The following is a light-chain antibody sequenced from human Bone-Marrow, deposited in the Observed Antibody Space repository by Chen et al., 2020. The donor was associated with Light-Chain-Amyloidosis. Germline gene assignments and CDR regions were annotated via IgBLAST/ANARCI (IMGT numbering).Light chain of an antibody. CDR3: QVWDRSSDRPV. CDR1: NIGSTS. V-gene: IGLV3-21*02. CDR2: DDS. Sequence: SYVLTQPSSVSVAPGQTATIACGGNNIGSTSVHWYQQTPGQAPLLVVYDDSDRPSGIPERLSGSNSGNTATLTISRVEAGDEADYDCQVWDRSSDRPVFGRGTKLTVL. J-gene: IGLJ3*02.